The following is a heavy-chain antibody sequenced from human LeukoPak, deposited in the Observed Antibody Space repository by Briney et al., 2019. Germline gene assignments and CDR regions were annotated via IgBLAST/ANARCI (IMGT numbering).Heavy chain of an antibody. J-gene: IGHJ3*02. V-gene: IGHV3-33*01. CDR3: ARDTEPWSRYFDFHDAFDI. CDR2: IWYDGSNK. D-gene: IGHD3-9*01. CDR1: GFTFSSYG. Sequence: PGRSLRLSCAASGFTFSSYGMHWVRQAPGKGLEWVAVIWYDGSNKYYADSVKGRFTISRDNSKNTLYLQMNSLRAEDTAVYYCARDTEPWSRYFDFHDAFDIWGQGTMVTVSS.